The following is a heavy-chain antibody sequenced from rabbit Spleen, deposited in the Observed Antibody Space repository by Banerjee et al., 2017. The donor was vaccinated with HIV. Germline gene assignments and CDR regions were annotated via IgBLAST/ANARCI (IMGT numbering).Heavy chain of an antibody. J-gene: IGHJ6*01. CDR2: IYAGSSNNA. Sequence: LVEYGGDLVQPGASLTLTCTASGFDFSNYNFMCWVRQAPGKGLEWIACIYAGSSNNAYSATWAKGRFTISKTSSTTVTLQMTSLTAADTATYFCARDTSTSFSTYGMDLWGQGTLVTVS. D-gene: IGHD1-1*01. V-gene: IGHV1S40*01. CDR1: GFDFSNYNF. CDR3: ARDTSTSFSTYGMDL.